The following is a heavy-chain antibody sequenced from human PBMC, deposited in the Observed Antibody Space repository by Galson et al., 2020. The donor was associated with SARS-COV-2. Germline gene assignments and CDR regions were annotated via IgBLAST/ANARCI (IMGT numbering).Heavy chain of an antibody. D-gene: IGHD2-2*01. CDR2: ISASSSYT. J-gene: IGHJ6*03. Sequence: GGSLRLSCEASGFRLREYSMAWVRQAPGKGLEWVSSISASSSYTYYGDSVKGRFTISRDNAKSSLYLQMDSLGADDTAVYYCVRDHWGYCSSLSCYYYHFYMDVWGKGTTVTVSS. CDR3: VRDHWGYCSSLSCYYYHFYMDV. V-gene: IGHV3-21*01. CDR1: GFRLREYS.